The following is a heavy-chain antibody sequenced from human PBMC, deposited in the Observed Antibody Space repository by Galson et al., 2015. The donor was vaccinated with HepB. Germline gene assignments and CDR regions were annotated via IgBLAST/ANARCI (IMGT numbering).Heavy chain of an antibody. D-gene: IGHD3-22*01. J-gene: IGHJ4*02. V-gene: IGHV5-51*01. CDR1: GYSFTSYW. CDR3: ARRYYDSSGYYNFDY. CDR2: IYPGDSDT. Sequence: QSGAEVKKPGESLKISCKGSGYSFTSYWIGWVRQMPGKGLEWMGIIYPGDSDTRYSPSFQGQVTISADKSISTAYLQWSSLKASDSAMYCCARRYYDSSGYYNFDYWGQGTLVTVSS.